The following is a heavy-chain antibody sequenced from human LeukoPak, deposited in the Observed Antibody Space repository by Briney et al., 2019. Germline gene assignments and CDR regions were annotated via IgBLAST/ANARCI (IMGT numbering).Heavy chain of an antibody. CDR1: GYNFATYW. CDR3: ARRGFCSGDNCFSHAFDI. D-gene: IGHD2-15*01. CDR2: IYPADSDT. Sequence: GESLKISCKGSGYNFATYWIGWVRQMPGKGLEWMGIIYPADSDTRYSPSFQGQVTISADKSINTAYLQWSSLQASDTAMYYCARRGFCSGDNCFSHAFDIWGQGTMVTVSS. V-gene: IGHV5-51*01. J-gene: IGHJ3*02.